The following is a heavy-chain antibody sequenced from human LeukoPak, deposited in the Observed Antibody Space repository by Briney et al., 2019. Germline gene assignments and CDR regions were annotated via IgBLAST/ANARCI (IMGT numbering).Heavy chain of an antibody. J-gene: IGHJ6*02. CDR2: ISSGGTTI. Sequence: PGGSLRLSCAASGFIFSSYEMDWVRQAPGKGLEWVSYISSGGTTISYADSVKGRFTVSRDNAKNSLYLQMNSLRVEDTAVYYCARDRYDSSGYYHSDVWGQGTTVTVSS. D-gene: IGHD3-22*01. V-gene: IGHV3-48*03. CDR3: ARDRYDSSGYYHSDV. CDR1: GFIFSSYE.